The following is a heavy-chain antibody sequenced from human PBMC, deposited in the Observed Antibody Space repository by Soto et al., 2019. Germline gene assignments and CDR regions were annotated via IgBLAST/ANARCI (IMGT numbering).Heavy chain of an antibody. V-gene: IGHV1-18*01. Sequence: QVQLVQSGAEVKKPGASVKVSCKASGYTFTSYGISWVRQAPGQGLEWMGWISAYNGNTNYAQKLQGRVTMTTDTSTSTAYMELRSLRSDDTAVYYCARDPRYRYYYDSSGYPTGYFDYWGQGTLVTVSS. CDR2: ISAYNGNT. J-gene: IGHJ4*02. D-gene: IGHD3-22*01. CDR1: GYTFTSYG. CDR3: ARDPRYRYYYDSSGYPTGYFDY.